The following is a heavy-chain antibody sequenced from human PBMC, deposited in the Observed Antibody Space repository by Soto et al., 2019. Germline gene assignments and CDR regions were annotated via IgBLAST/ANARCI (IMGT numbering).Heavy chain of an antibody. CDR1: GFGVSNNY. V-gene: IGHV3-66*01. CDR2: INSGGNT. Sequence: EVQLVESGGGLVQPGGSLRLSCAASGFGVSNNYMSWVRQAPGKGLEWVSAINSGGNTYYADSVKGRFTISRDNSKNTVYLHMNSVGASETAVYYCVRGGDSYGYGEYYYYGMDGWGHGTTV. J-gene: IGHJ6*02. D-gene: IGHD3-22*01. CDR3: VRGGDSYGYGEYYYYGMDG.